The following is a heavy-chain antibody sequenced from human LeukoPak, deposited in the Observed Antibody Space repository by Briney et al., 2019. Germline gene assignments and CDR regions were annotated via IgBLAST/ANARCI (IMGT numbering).Heavy chain of an antibody. CDR1: GFTFSSYW. V-gene: IGHV3-7*03. CDR2: IKQDGSEK. Sequence: GGSLRLSRAASGFTFSSYWMSWVRQAPGKGLEWVANIKQDGSEKYYVDSVKGRFTISRDNAKNSLYLQMNSLRAEDTAVYYCARVDEDIVVVPAAMPFYYYGMDVWGKGTTVTVSS. J-gene: IGHJ6*04. D-gene: IGHD2-2*01. CDR3: ARVDEDIVVVPAAMPFYYYGMDV.